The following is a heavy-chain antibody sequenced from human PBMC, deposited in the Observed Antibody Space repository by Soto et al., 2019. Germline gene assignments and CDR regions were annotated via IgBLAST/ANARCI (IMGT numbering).Heavy chain of an antibody. J-gene: IGHJ6*04. Sequence: SVKVSCKASGGTFSSYAISLVRQDPGQGLEWMGGIIPIFGTANYAQKFQGRVTITADKSTSTAYMELSSLRSEDTAVYYCARVLQDTAMAVYYYYGMDVWGKGTTVTVSS. D-gene: IGHD5-18*01. V-gene: IGHV1-69*06. CDR1: GGTFSSYA. CDR3: ARVLQDTAMAVYYYYGMDV. CDR2: IIPIFGTA.